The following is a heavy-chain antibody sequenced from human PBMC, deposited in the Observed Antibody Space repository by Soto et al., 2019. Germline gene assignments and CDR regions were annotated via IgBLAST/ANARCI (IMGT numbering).Heavy chain of an antibody. Sequence: ASVKVSCKASGYTFTSYDINWVRQATGQGLEWMGWMNPNSGNTGYAQKFRGRVTMTRNTSISTAYMELSSVTAADTAVYYCVRVPPTFFGVIIHPGWFDPWGQGTLVTVSS. V-gene: IGHV1-8*01. CDR1: GYTFTSYD. CDR2: MNPNSGNT. D-gene: IGHD3-3*01. J-gene: IGHJ5*02. CDR3: VRVPPTFFGVIIHPGWFDP.